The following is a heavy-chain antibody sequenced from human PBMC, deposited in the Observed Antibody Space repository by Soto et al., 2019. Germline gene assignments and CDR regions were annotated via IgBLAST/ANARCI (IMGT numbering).Heavy chain of an antibody. D-gene: IGHD5-12*01. V-gene: IGHV3-53*04. J-gene: IGHJ6*03. CDR3: ARGWNSGYEYYYYYMDV. CDR1: GFTVSSNY. CDR2: IYSGGST. Sequence: GGSLRLSCAASGFTVSSNYMSWVRQAPGKGLEWVSVIYSGGSTYYADSVKGRFTISRHNSKNTLYLQMNSLRAEDTAVYYCARGWNSGYEYYYYYMDVWGKGTTVTVSS.